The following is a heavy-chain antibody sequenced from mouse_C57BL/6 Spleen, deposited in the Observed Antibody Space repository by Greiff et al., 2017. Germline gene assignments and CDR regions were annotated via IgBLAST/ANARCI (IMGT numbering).Heavy chain of an antibody. CDR1: GYTFTSYW. Sequence: QVQLQQPGAELVMPGASVKLSCKASGYTFTSYWMHWVKQRPGQGLEWIGEIDPSDSYTNYNQKFKGKSTLTVDKSSSTAYMQLSSLTSEYSAVYYCAKRDYGSGAMDYWGQGTSVTVSS. D-gene: IGHD1-1*01. J-gene: IGHJ4*01. CDR3: AKRDYGSGAMDY. V-gene: IGHV1-69*01. CDR2: IDPSDSYT.